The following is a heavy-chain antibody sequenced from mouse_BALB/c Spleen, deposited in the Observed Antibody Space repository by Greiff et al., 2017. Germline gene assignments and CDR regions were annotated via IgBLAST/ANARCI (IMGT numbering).Heavy chain of an antibody. J-gene: IGHJ3*01. CDR3: ASGAYYRYDEFAY. D-gene: IGHD2-14*01. CDR2: ISSGSSTI. CDR1: GFTFSSFG. Sequence: EVQGVESGGGLVQPGGSRKLSCAASGFTFSSFGMHWVRQAPEKGLEWVAYISSGSSTIYYADTVKGRFTISRDNPKNTLFLQMTSLRSEDTAMYYCASGAYYRYDEFAYWGQGTLVTVSA. V-gene: IGHV5-17*02.